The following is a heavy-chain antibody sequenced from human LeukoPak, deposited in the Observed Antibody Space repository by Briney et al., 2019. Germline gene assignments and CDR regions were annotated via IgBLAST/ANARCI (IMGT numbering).Heavy chain of an antibody. V-gene: IGHV4-39*01. CDR3: AKVVVVAATPSGPFDY. CDR2: IYYSGST. CDR1: GGSISTSSYY. D-gene: IGHD2-15*01. Sequence: SETLSLTCTVSGGSISTSSYYWGWIRQPPGKGLEWIGSIYYSGSTNYNPSLKSRVTISVDTSKNQFSLKLSSVTAADTAVYYCAKVVVVAATPSGPFDYWGQGTLVTVSS. J-gene: IGHJ4*02.